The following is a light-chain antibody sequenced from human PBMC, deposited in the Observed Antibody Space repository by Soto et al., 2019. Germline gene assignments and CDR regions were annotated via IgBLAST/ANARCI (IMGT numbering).Light chain of an antibody. CDR3: QQYGRSPWT. J-gene: IGKJ1*01. CDR1: QSFSSSY. Sequence: EIVLTQSPGTLSLSPGERATLSCRASQSFSSSYLAWYQQKPGQAPRLLIYGASSRATGIPDRFSGSGSGTDFILTISRLEPEDFAVFYCQQYGRSPWTFGQGTKVDI. CDR2: GAS. V-gene: IGKV3-20*01.